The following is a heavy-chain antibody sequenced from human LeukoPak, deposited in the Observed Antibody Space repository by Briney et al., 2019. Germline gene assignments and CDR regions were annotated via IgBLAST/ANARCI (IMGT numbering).Heavy chain of an antibody. D-gene: IGHD2-21*02. CDR2: IIPIFGTA. Sequence: GASVKVSCKASGGTFSSYAISWVRQAPGQGLEWMGGIIPIFGTANYAQKFQGRVTITTDESTSTAYMELSSLRSEDTAVYYCESHIYCGGDCYPLFDYWGQGTLVTVSS. CDR1: GGTFSSYA. CDR3: ESHIYCGGDCYPLFDY. V-gene: IGHV1-69*05. J-gene: IGHJ4*02.